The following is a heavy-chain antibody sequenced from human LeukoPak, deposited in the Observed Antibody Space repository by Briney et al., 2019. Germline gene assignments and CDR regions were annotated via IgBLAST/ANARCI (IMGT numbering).Heavy chain of an antibody. V-gene: IGHV4-59*08. J-gene: IGHJ3*02. CDR1: GGSISGAY. D-gene: IGHD1-26*01. CDR3: ARQGSGGRAFDI. CDR2: IYSSGIT. Sequence: SETLSLTCTVSGGSISGAYWSWIRQPPGKGLEWIGYIYSSGITNYNPSLKSRVTMSVDTSKNQFSLKMTSVTAADTAVYYCARQGSGGRAFDIWGQGTMVTVSS.